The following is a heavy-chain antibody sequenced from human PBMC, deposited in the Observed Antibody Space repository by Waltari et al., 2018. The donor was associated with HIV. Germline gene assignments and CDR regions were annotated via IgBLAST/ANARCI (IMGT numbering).Heavy chain of an antibody. CDR3: ASARETMGVDLDF. J-gene: IGHJ4*02. D-gene: IGHD3-10*01. V-gene: IGHV1-69*08. CDR2: IIPMSGTV. CDR1: GGPFVSSR. Sequence: QIQLVQSGPEVKKPGSAVKGSCKAVGGPFVSSRITWVRQADGQGLGWLGRIIPMSGTVKHEQRFQGRVAITADKTTSTAYMELNNLRFEDTAIYYCASARETMGVDLDFWGQGTLINVSS.